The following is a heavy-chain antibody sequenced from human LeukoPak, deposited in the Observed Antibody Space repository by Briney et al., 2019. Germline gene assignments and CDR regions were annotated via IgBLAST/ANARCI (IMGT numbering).Heavy chain of an antibody. CDR2: MNPNSGNT. J-gene: IGHJ6*03. V-gene: IGHV1-8*01. Sequence: ASVRVSCKASGYTFTSYDINWVRQATGQGLEWMGWMNPNSGNTGYAQKFQGRVTMTRNTSISTAHMELSSLRSEDTAVYYCARVGKEYSSGWLNYYYMDVWGKGTTVTVSS. D-gene: IGHD6-19*01. CDR1: GYTFTSYD. CDR3: ARVGKEYSSGWLNYYYMDV.